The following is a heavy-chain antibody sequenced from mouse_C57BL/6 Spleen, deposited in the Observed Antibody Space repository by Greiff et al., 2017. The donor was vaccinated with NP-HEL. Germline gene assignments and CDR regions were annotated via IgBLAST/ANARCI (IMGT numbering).Heavy chain of an antibody. CDR3: ARPSIYDGYYGAMDY. CDR2: IWSGGST. D-gene: IGHD2-3*01. CDR1: GFSLTSYG. V-gene: IGHV2-2*01. J-gene: IGHJ4*01. Sequence: VQVVESGPGLVQPSQSLSITCTVSGFSLTSYGVHWVRQSPGKGLEWLGVIWSGGSTDYNAAFISRLSISKDNSKSQVFFKMNSLQADDTAIYYCARPSIYDGYYGAMDYWGQGTSVTVSS.